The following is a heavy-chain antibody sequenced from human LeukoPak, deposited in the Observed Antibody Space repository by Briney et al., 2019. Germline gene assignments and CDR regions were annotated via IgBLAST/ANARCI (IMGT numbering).Heavy chain of an antibody. Sequence: GGSLRLSCTASGFTFGDYLMSWFRQAPGKGLEWIGFISGGTTEYAASVKGRFTISRDDSTSIVYLQMNSLTTEDTAVYYCSRGSGWLSVYWGQGTLVTASS. CDR1: GFTFGDYL. CDR2: ISGGTT. D-gene: IGHD6-19*01. CDR3: SRGSGWLSVY. J-gene: IGHJ4*02. V-gene: IGHV3-49*03.